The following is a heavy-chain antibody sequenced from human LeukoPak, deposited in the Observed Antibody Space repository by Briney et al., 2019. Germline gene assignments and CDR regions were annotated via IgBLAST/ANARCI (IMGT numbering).Heavy chain of an antibody. J-gene: IGHJ4*02. CDR2: ISYDGSNK. V-gene: IGHV3-30*04. Sequence: SCKASGYTFTGYYMHWVRQAPGKGLEWVAVISYDGSNKYYADSVKGRFTISRDNSKNTLYLQMNSLRAEDTAVYYCARDGPPSSYYFDYWGQGTLVTVSS. CDR3: ARDGPPSSYYFDY. CDR1: GYTFTGYY. D-gene: IGHD2-15*01.